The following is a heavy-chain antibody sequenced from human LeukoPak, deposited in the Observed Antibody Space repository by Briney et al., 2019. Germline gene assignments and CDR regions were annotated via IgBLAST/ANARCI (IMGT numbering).Heavy chain of an antibody. D-gene: IGHD6-13*01. CDR1: GFTFGSYG. Sequence: SLRLSCAASGFTFGSYGMHWVRQAPGKGLEWVAVISYDGSNKYYADSVKGRFTISRDNSKNTLYLQMNSLRAEDTAVYYCAKAQPGSGWLFDYWGQGTLVTVSS. CDR2: ISYDGSNK. CDR3: AKAQPGSGWLFDY. J-gene: IGHJ4*02. V-gene: IGHV3-30*18.